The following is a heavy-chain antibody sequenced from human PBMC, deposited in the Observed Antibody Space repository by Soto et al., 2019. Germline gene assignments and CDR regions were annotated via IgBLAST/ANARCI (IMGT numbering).Heavy chain of an antibody. CDR2: VKSGSSST. CDR1: GFTFSNYL. D-gene: IGHD6-6*01. J-gene: IGHJ6*02. CDR3: ARPEYSSSSYGMDV. V-gene: IGHV3-74*01. Sequence: QPGGSLRLSCVGSGFTFSNYLMHWVRQAPGKGLEWVSRVKSGSSSTSYADSVKGRFTISRDNAKNSLYLQMNSLRDEDTAVYYCARPEYSSSSYGMDVWGQGTTVTVSS.